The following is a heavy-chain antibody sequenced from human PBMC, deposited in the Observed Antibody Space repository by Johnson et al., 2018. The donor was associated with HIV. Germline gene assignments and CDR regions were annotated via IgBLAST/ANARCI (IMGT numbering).Heavy chain of an antibody. V-gene: IGHV3-66*01. CDR1: GFTVSSHY. D-gene: IGHD3-10*01. Sequence: MPLVESGGGLVQPGGSLRLSCAASGFTVSSHYMSWVRPAPGKGLEWVSVIYSGGSTYYADSVKGRFTISRYNSKNTLYRQLNSLRTEDTAVYYCARGPVMVRGVTDAFDSWGQGTMVTVSS. J-gene: IGHJ3*02. CDR3: ARGPVMVRGVTDAFDS. CDR2: IYSGGST.